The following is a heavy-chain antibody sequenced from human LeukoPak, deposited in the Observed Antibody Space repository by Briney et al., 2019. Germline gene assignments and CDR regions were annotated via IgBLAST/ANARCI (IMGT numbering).Heavy chain of an antibody. Sequence: GGSLRLSCTASGFSFGDYAMTWVRQAPGQGLEWVGFIRSTGYGGTTEYAASVKGRFTISRDDSKSIAYLQMNSLKSEDTAVYYCTRDWGSYYWGQGTLVTVSS. CDR2: IRSTGYGGTT. D-gene: IGHD7-27*01. J-gene: IGHJ4*02. CDR3: TRDWGSYY. CDR1: GFSFGDYA. V-gene: IGHV3-49*04.